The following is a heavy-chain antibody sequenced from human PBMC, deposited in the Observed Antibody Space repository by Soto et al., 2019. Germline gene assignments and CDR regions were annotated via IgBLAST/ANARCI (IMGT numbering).Heavy chain of an antibody. J-gene: IGHJ4*02. Sequence: SETLSFTCAVSGGSISSSNWWSWVRQPPGKGLEWIGEIYHSGSTNYNPSLKSRVTISVDKSKNQFSLKLSSVTAADTAVYYCASRGGSRHFLYYFDYWGQGPLVSV. CDR3: ASRGGSRHFLYYFDY. CDR1: GGSISSSNW. CDR2: IYHSGST. V-gene: IGHV4-4*02. D-gene: IGHD3-16*01.